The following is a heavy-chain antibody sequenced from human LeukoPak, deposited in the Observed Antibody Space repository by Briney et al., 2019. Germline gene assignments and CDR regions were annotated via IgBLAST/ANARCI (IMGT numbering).Heavy chain of an antibody. V-gene: IGHV1-2*02. CDR1: GYTFTGYY. D-gene: IGHD1-26*01. CDR2: IIPNSGGT. J-gene: IGHJ4*02. Sequence: GASVKVSCKASGYTFTGYYMRWVRQAPGQGLEWMGWIIPNSGGTNYAQKLQGRVIMTRDTSISTAYMELSRLRSDDTAVYYCARVLGEWELLTAPFFHYWGQGTLVSVSS. CDR3: ARVLGEWELLTAPFFHY.